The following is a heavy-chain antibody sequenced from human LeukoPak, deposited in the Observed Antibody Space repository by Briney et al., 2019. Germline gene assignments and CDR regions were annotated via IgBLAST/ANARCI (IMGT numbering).Heavy chain of an antibody. D-gene: IGHD3-3*01. J-gene: IGHJ4*02. Sequence: GGSLRLSCAASGFTFSIYSMNWVRQAPGGGLEWVSSISSSSSDIYYADSVKARFTLPRDNAKNSLYLQMKSLRAEDTAVYYCAKWDSSGFWSGYTYYFACWGQGTLVTV. V-gene: IGHV3-21*01. CDR2: ISSSSSDI. CDR3: AKWDSSGFWSGYTYYFAC. CDR1: GFTFSIYS.